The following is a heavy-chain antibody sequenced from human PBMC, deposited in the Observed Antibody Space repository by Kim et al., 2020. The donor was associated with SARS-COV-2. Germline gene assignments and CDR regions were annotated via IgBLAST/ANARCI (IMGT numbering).Heavy chain of an antibody. D-gene: IGHD3-22*01. Sequence: SETLSLTCAVYGVSISGYYWSWIRQPPGKGLEWIGEINHSGSTNYNPSLKSRVTISVDTSKNQFSLKLSSVTAADTAVNYCARGGRGIVVVRTPYYFAYWGQGTLVTVSS. V-gene: IGHV4-34*01. CDR3: ARGGRGIVVVRTPYYFAY. CDR1: GVSISGYY. J-gene: IGHJ4*02. CDR2: INHSGST.